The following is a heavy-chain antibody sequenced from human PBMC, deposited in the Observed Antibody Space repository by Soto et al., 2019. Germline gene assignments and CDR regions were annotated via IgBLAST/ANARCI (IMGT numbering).Heavy chain of an antibody. CDR2: INPSGGST. V-gene: IGHV1-46*03. CDR1: GYTFTSYY. Sequence: QVQLVQSGAEVKKPGASVKVSCKASGYTFTSYYMHWVRQAPGQGLEWMGIINPSGGSTSYAQKFQGIVTMSRDTSTSTVYMELSSLRSEDTAVYYCARDLASGLYYFDYWGQGTLVTVSS. J-gene: IGHJ4*02. D-gene: IGHD2-21*01. CDR3: ARDLASGLYYFDY.